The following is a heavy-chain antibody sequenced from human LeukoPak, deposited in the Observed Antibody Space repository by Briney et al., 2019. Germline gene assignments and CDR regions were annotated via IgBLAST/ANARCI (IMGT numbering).Heavy chain of an antibody. V-gene: IGHV4-59*08. CDR1: GGSISSDY. CDR3: ARNGWVRGVIINYYYYYYMDV. CDR2: IYYSGST. Sequence: SETLSLTCTVSGGSISSDYWSWIRQPPGKGLEYIGYIYYSGSTNYNPSLKSRVTISVDTSKNQFSLKLSSVTAADTAVYYCARNGWVRGVIINYYYYYYMDVWGKGTTVTISS. J-gene: IGHJ6*03. D-gene: IGHD3-10*01.